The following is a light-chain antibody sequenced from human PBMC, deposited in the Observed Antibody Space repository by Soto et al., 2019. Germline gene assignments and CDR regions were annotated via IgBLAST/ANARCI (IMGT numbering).Light chain of an antibody. CDR1: QSISSY. Sequence: DIQMTPSPSSLSASVGDRVTITCRASQSISSYLHWYQQKPGKAPKLLIYAASSLQSGVPSRFSGSGSETDFTLTISSLQPEDFATYYCQRSFSTPLTFGGGTKVEIK. V-gene: IGKV1-39*01. J-gene: IGKJ4*01. CDR2: AAS. CDR3: QRSFSTPLT.